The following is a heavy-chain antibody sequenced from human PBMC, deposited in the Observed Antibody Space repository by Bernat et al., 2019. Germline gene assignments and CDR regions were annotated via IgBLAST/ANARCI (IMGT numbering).Heavy chain of an antibody. CDR1: GFTFSSYA. J-gene: IGHJ4*02. CDR2: ISGSGGST. Sequence: EVQLLESGGGLVQPGGSLRLSCAASGFTFSSYAMSWVRQAPGKGLEWVSAISGSGGSTYYADSVKGRFTISRDNSKNTLYLQTNSLRAEDTAVYYCAKDPVYDYSNYVGDYWGQGTLVTVSS. CDR3: AKDPVYDYSNYVGDY. V-gene: IGHV3-23*01. D-gene: IGHD4-11*01.